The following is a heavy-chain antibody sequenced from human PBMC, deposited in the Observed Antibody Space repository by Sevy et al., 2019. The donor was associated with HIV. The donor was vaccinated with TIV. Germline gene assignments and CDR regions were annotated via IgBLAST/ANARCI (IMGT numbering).Heavy chain of an antibody. CDR3: ARDTHYYVSGSFDS. J-gene: IGHJ4*01. D-gene: IGHD3-10*01. V-gene: IGHV1-69*13. Sequence: ASVKVSCKASGGIFRSNAISWVRQAPGQGLEWVGGIIAVFGTTYYAQKFQGRVTLIADESTGTVHMELRSPRSEDTAIYYCARDTHYYVSGSFDSWGQGTQVTVSS. CDR1: GGIFRSNA. CDR2: IIAVFGTT.